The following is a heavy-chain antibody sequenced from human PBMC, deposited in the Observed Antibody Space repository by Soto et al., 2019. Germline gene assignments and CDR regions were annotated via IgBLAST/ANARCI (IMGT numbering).Heavy chain of an antibody. CDR1: GDTFNSYA. D-gene: IGHD6-13*01. Sequence: QVQLMQSGAEVKKPGSSVKVSCKASGDTFNSYAVNWVRQAPGQGLEWMGGIIPIFGAANYAQKFQGRVTITADESTSTVYMELRRLRSEDTAVFYCARELRITAAGPRPYDYWGQGTLVTVSS. J-gene: IGHJ4*02. CDR3: ARELRITAAGPRPYDY. CDR2: IIPIFGAA. V-gene: IGHV1-69*12.